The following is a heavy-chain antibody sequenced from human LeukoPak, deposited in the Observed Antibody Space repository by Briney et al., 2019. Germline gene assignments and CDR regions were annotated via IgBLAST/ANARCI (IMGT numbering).Heavy chain of an antibody. CDR1: GGTFSSYA. D-gene: IGHD3-3*01. CDR2: IIPIFGTA. V-gene: IGHV1-69*13. Sequence: GASVKVSCKASGGTFSSYAISWVRQAPGQGLEWMGRIIPIFGTANYAQKFQGRVTITADESTSTAYMELSSLRSEDTAVYYCARGEESYDFWSGYSRGYAFDIRGQGTMVTVSS. CDR3: ARGEESYDFWSGYSRGYAFDI. J-gene: IGHJ3*02.